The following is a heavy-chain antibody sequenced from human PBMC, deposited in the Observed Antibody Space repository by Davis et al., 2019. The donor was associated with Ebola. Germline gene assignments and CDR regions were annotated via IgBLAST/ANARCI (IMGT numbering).Heavy chain of an antibody. Sequence: PSETLSLTCAVYGGSFSGYYWSWIRQPPGKGLEWIGEINHSGSTNYNPSLKSRVTISVDTSKNQFSLKLSSVTAADTAVYYCARGGYCSSTSCATPVWGYYYYYGMDVWGQGTTVTVSS. J-gene: IGHJ6*02. CDR1: GGSFSGYY. V-gene: IGHV4-34*01. D-gene: IGHD2-2*01. CDR3: ARGGYCSSTSCATPVWGYYYYYGMDV. CDR2: INHSGST.